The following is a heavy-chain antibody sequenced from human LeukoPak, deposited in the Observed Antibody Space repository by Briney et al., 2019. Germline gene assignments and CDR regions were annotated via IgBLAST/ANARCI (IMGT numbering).Heavy chain of an antibody. CDR2: ISGSGVTT. CDR3: AKGATTRSTVITYYFDN. D-gene: IGHD4-17*01. CDR1: GFTFSTYA. Sequence: GGSLRLSCAASGFTFSTYAMSWVRQAPGKGLERVSGISGSGVTTYYTDSVKGRFTISRDNAKNTLYLQIDTMRAEDTAVYYCAKGATTRSTVITYYFDNWGHGTLVTVSS. V-gene: IGHV3-23*01. J-gene: IGHJ4*01.